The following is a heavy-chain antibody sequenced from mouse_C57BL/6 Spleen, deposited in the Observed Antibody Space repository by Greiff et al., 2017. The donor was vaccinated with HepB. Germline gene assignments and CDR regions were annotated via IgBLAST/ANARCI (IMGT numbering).Heavy chain of an antibody. Sequence: VQLQQPGAELVKPGASVKLSCKASGYTFTSYCMHWVKQSPGQGLEWIGEIDPYDSYTNYNQKFKGKSTLTVDKSSSTGYMQLSSLTSEDSAVYSCARGDPFDYWGQGTLVTVSA. J-gene: IGHJ3*01. CDR2: IDPYDSYT. D-gene: IGHD3-3*01. CDR1: GYTFTSYC. CDR3: ARGDPFDY. V-gene: IGHV1-69*01.